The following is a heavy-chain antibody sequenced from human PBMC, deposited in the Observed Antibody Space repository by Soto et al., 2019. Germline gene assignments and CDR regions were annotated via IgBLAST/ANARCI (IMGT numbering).Heavy chain of an antibody. CDR1: GFTFSSYG. V-gene: IGHV3-30*18. Sequence: VQLVESGGGVVQPGRSLRLSCAASGFTFSSYGMHWVRQAPGKGLEWVAVISYDGSNKYYADSVKGRFTISRDNSKNTLYLQMNSPRAEDTAVYYCAKVGGSGYYPYYYYGMDVWGQGTTVTVSS. CDR3: AKVGGSGYYPYYYYGMDV. J-gene: IGHJ6*02. CDR2: ISYDGSNK. D-gene: IGHD3-3*01.